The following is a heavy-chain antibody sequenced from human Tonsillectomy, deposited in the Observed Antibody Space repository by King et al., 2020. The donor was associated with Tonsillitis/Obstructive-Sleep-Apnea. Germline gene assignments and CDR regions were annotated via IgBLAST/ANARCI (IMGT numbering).Heavy chain of an antibody. CDR3: ATPGRDYYDSSDYPTPERDYYYYYYMDV. J-gene: IGHJ6*03. D-gene: IGHD3-22*01. V-gene: IGHV1-18*01. CDR1: GYTFTSYV. Sequence: QLVQSGAEVKKPGASVKVSCKASGYTFTSYVISWVRQAPGQGLEWMGWISAYNGNTNYAQKLQGRVTMTTDTSTSTVYMELRSLRSDDTAVYYCATPGRDYYDSSDYPTPERDYYYYYYMDVWGKGTTVTVSS. CDR2: ISAYNGNT.